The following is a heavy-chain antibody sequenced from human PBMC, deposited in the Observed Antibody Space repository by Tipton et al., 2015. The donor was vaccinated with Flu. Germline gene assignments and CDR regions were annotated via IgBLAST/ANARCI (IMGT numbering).Heavy chain of an antibody. CDR1: GFTFSSYS. Sequence: SLRLSCAASGFTFSSYSMNRVRQAPGKGLEWVSSISSSSSYIYYADSVKGRFTISRDNAKNSLYLQMNSLRAEDTAVYYCARDVWEPLGYYYYYGMDVWGQGTTVTVSS. V-gene: IGHV3-21*01. D-gene: IGHD1-26*01. J-gene: IGHJ6*02. CDR3: ARDVWEPLGYYYYYGMDV. CDR2: ISSSSSYI.